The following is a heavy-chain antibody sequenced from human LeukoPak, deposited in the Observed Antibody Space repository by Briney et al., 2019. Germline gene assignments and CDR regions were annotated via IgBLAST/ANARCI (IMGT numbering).Heavy chain of an antibody. J-gene: IGHJ4*02. V-gene: IGHV3-53*01. CDR3: ARGAGYNYPYYFDY. Sequence: GGSLRLSCAASGLTVSSNYMSWVRQAPGKGLEWVSVIYSGGNTYYADSVKGRFTISRDNSKNTLDLQMNSLGAEDTAVYYCARGAGYNYPYYFDYWGQGTLVTVSS. CDR2: IYSGGNT. D-gene: IGHD5-24*01. CDR1: GLTVSSNY.